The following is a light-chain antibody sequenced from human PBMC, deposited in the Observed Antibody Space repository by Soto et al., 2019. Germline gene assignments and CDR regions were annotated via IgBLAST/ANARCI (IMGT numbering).Light chain of an antibody. CDR3: QQYNVWPLT. Sequence: EIVMTQSPATLSVSPGDRATLSCRASQSVSCTLAWYQQKPGQTPKLLIYVASTRATGIPVRFSGSGSGTEFTLTISSLQSEDFAVYYCQQYNVWPLTFGGGTKVEFK. CDR1: QSVSCT. J-gene: IGKJ4*01. CDR2: VAS. V-gene: IGKV3-15*01.